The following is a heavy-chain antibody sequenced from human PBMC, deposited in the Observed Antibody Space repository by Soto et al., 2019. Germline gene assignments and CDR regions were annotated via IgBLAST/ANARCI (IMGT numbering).Heavy chain of an antibody. CDR3: AKNGQPPYYYYGLDV. CDR1: GYTFTRYG. D-gene: IGHD2-8*01. J-gene: IGHJ6*02. V-gene: IGHV1-18*01. CDR2: ISGYNGDT. Sequence: ASVQVSCKASGYTFTRYGISWVRQAPGQGLEWMGWISGYNGDTNYAQKFQGRVSMTIDTSTTTAYMELRSLTSDDTAVYYCAKNGQPPYYYYGLDVWGQGTKVTVFS.